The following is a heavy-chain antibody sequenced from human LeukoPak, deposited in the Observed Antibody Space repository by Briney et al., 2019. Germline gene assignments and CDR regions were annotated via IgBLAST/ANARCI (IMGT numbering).Heavy chain of an antibody. J-gene: IGHJ4*02. CDR2: INHSGST. CDR1: GGSFSGYY. CDR3: ARDSNGYRFES. Sequence: SETLSLTCAVYGGSFSGYYWSWIRQPPGKGLEWIGEINHSGSTNYNPSLKSRVTISVDTSKNQFSLKLSSVTAADTAVYYCARDSNGYRFESWGQGILVTVSS. D-gene: IGHD3-22*01. V-gene: IGHV4-34*01.